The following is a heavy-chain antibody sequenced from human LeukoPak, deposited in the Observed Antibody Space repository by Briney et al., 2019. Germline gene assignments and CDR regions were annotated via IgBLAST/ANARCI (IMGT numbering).Heavy chain of an antibody. Sequence: GGSLRLSCAASGFTFSSYEMNWVRQAPGKGLEWVSYISSSGSTIYYADSVKGRFTISRDNAKNSLYLQMNSLRAEDTAVYYCAGMRNRDGYNGNAFDMWGQGTMVTVSS. CDR1: GFTFSSYE. CDR2: ISSSGSTI. V-gene: IGHV3-48*03. J-gene: IGHJ3*02. CDR3: AGMRNRDGYNGNAFDM. D-gene: IGHD5-24*01.